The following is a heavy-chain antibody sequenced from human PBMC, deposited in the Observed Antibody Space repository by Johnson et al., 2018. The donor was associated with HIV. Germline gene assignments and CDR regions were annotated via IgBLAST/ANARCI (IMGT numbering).Heavy chain of an antibody. J-gene: IGHJ3*02. Sequence: VQLVESGGGVVQPGGSLRLSCVASGFAFSSYGMHWVRQAPGKGPVWVSRISPDESKTDYADSVKGRFTISRDNAKNTLHLQMNSLRGEDTAVYYCARGGRYSESVNDAHDIWGQGTKVTVSS. V-gene: IGHV3-74*02. CDR1: GFAFSSYG. D-gene: IGHD1-26*01. CDR2: ISPDESKT. CDR3: ARGGRYSESVNDAHDI.